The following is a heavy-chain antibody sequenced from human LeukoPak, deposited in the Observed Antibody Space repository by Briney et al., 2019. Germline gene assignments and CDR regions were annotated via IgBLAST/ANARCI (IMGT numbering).Heavy chain of an antibody. CDR1: GFTFSSYG. J-gene: IGHJ4*02. V-gene: IGHV3-30*18. D-gene: IGHD1-26*01. CDR3: AKDLTARWSLDY. CDR2: ISYDGSNK. Sequence: SGGSLRLSCAASGFTFSSYGMHWVRQAPGKGLERVAVISYDGSNKYYADSVKGRFTISRDNSKNTLYLQMNSLRAEDTAVYYCAKDLTARWSLDYWGQGTLVTVSS.